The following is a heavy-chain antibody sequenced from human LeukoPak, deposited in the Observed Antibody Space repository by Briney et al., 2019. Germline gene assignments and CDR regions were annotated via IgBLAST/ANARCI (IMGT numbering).Heavy chain of an antibody. CDR3: ARVAYYDSSGYDY. Sequence: EGSLRVSCAASGFTVSSNYMSWVRQAPGKGLEWVSVIYSGGSTYYAVSVMGRFTISRHNSKNTLYLQMNSLRAEDTAVYYCARVAYYDSSGYDYWGQGTLVTVSS. CDR1: GFTVSSNY. J-gene: IGHJ4*02. CDR2: IYSGGST. D-gene: IGHD3-22*01. V-gene: IGHV3-53*04.